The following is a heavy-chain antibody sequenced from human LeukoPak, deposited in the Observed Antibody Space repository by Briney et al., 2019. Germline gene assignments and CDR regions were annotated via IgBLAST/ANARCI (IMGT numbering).Heavy chain of an antibody. D-gene: IGHD3-22*01. Sequence: GGSLRLSCAASGFXFSSYGIHWVRQAPGKGLEWVAVISYDGSNKYYADSVKGRFTISRDNSKNTLYLQMNSLRAEDTAVYYCARDLGRVITRGYFDYWGQGTLVTVSS. V-gene: IGHV3-30*03. CDR1: GFXFSSYG. J-gene: IGHJ4*02. CDR2: ISYDGSNK. CDR3: ARDLGRVITRGYFDY.